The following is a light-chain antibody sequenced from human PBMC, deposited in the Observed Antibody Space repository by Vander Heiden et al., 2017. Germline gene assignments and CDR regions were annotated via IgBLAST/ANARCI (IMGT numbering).Light chain of an antibody. CDR1: GSNIPAGDG. CDR2: GIN. Sequence: VLTRPPSASEAPRLRGTIICTGNGSNIPAGDGLQWYQALPGTAPKLRIFGINHRPSGVPDRFSASKSGTSASLAITGLQAEDEADYYCQSYDSSLSGVVFGGGTKLTVL. J-gene: IGLJ2*01. V-gene: IGLV1-40*01. CDR3: QSYDSSLSGVV.